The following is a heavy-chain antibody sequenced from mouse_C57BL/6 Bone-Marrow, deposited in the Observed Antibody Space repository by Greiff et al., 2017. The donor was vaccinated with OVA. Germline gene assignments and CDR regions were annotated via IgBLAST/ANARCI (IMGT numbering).Heavy chain of an antibody. Sequence: VQLQQSGAELVKPGASVKLSCTASGFNFTDYYMHWVKQRTEQGLEWIGRIDPEDGDTKYAPKFQGKAPITADTSSNTAYLQLSSLTSEGTAVYYCARYRSSYWYFDVWGTGTTVTVSP. CDR2: IDPEDGDT. J-gene: IGHJ1*03. CDR1: GFNFTDYY. D-gene: IGHD1-1*01. V-gene: IGHV14-2*01. CDR3: ARYRSSYWYFDV.